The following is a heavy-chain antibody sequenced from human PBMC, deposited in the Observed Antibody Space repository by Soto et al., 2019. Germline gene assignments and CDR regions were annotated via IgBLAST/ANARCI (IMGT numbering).Heavy chain of an antibody. J-gene: IGHJ4*02. Sequence: SETLSLTCTVSGTSISSYYWSWIRQPPGKGLEWIANIHYSGTTNYNPSLASRVTLSVDTSKNQFPLKMTSVTAADRAMYFCARYNSYAIDYWGRGTLVTVSS. V-gene: IGHV4-59*01. D-gene: IGHD2-8*01. CDR2: IHYSGTT. CDR3: ARYNSYAIDY. CDR1: GTSISSYY.